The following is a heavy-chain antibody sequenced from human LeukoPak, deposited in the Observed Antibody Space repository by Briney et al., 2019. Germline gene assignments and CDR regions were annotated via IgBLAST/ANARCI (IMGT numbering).Heavy chain of an antibody. Sequence: SETLSLTCAVYGGSFSGYYWSWIRQPPGKGLEWIGEINHSGSTNYNPSLKSRVTISVDTSKNQFSLKLSSVTAADTAVYYCARGGIHIVSPNHSNWNEFDYWGQGTLVTVSS. CDR2: INHSGST. D-gene: IGHD1-20*01. J-gene: IGHJ4*02. V-gene: IGHV4-34*01. CDR3: ARGGIHIVSPNHSNWNEFDY. CDR1: GGSFSGYY.